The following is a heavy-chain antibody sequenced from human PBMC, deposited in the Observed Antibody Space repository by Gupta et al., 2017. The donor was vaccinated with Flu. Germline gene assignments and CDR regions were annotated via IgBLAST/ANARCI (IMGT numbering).Heavy chain of an antibody. Sequence: EMQMVASGAGLVKPGGSLRHSCAASGFTFLSIALHWVCQAPGKGLEYVSAISSDGGSTYYANSVKGRFTISRDNSKNTLYLQMGSLRAEDMAVYYWARAGNPRTTYNWFDPWGQGTLVTVAS. J-gene: IGHJ5*02. CDR3: ARAGNPRTTYNWFDP. CDR1: GFTFLSIA. CDR2: ISSDGGST. D-gene: IGHD1-7*01. V-gene: IGHV3-64*01.